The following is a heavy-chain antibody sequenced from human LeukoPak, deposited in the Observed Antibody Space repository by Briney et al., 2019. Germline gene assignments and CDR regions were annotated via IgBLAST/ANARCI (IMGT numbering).Heavy chain of an antibody. CDR3: SRKYSYGRAGNFDY. CDR1: GFSFSSYW. CDR2: IKQDGSEK. D-gene: IGHD5-18*01. J-gene: IGHJ4*02. Sequence: GGSLRLSCAASGFSFSSYWMSWVRQAPGKGLEWVANIKQDGSEKSYVDSVKGRFTISRDNAKNSLYLQMNSLRAEDTAFYYCSRKYSYGRAGNFDYWGQGTLVTVSS. V-gene: IGHV3-7*03.